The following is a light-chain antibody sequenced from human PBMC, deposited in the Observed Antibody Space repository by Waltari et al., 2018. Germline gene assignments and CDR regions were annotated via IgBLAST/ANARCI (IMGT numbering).Light chain of an antibody. CDR3: ASRDDRLNGVV. J-gene: IGLJ2*01. V-gene: IGLV1-44*01. CDR2: SND. Sequence: QSVLTQAPSASGAPGQRVIISCSGSGSNLGSRAVHWSQQLPGRAPKLLIYSNDQGPSGVPDRFSGSRSGTSASLAISGLQSEDEAHYYCASRDDRLNGVVFGGGTKLTVL. CDR1: GSNLGSRA.